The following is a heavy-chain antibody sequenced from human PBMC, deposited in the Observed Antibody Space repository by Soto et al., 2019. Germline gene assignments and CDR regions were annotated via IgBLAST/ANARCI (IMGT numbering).Heavy chain of an antibody. V-gene: IGHV1-69-2*01. CDR1: GITFSDLH. J-gene: IGHJ4*02. D-gene: IGHD1-26*01. Sequence: EVLLQQSGAEAREPGGVVKMSCAVSGITFSDLHMHWVKQAPGKGLEWVGLVEVENDDRLYAEKYRGRLNINTHSSRHTSYMEPTSLTSDDTAIYFWAAVRGSLGSLSFDYWGQGTPVTVSA. CDR2: VEVENDDR. CDR3: AAVRGSLGSLSFDY.